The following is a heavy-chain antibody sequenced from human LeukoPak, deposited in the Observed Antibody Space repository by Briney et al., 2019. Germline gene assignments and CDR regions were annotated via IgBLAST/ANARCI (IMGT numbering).Heavy chain of an antibody. CDR2: VHYSGST. CDR1: SDSISYYY. J-gene: IGHJ2*01. CDR3: ARAPADRFLEWSEWYFDL. Sequence: SETLSLTCPVSSDSISYYYWSWIXXXXEXGLEWIGLVHYSGSTNYNPSLKSRVTISVDTSKNHFPLKLSSVTAADTALYYCARAPADRFLEWSEWYFDLWGRGTLVTVSS. V-gene: IGHV4-59*01. D-gene: IGHD3-3*01.